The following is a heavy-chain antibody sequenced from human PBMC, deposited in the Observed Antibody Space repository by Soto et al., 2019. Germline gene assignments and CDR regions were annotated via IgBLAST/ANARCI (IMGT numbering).Heavy chain of an antibody. CDR2: ISDNGGTT. V-gene: IGHV3-23*01. D-gene: IGHD6-13*01. J-gene: IGHJ4*02. CDR1: EFTFSNYA. CDR3: SKVPQQLIVYFDY. Sequence: GGYLRLSCAASEFTFSNYAMSWVRQAPGKGLEWVSSISDNGGTTYYADSVKGRFTISRDNSKNTLYLQMNSLRAEDTAVYYFSKVPQQLIVYFDYWGQRTLGTGFS.